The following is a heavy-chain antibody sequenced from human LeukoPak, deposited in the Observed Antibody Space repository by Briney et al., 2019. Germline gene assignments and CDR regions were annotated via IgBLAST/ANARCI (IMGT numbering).Heavy chain of an antibody. V-gene: IGHV1-8*03. CDR3: ARGTESGLGESSVGY. J-gene: IGHJ4*02. CDR1: GYTFSSYD. D-gene: IGHD3-16*01. CDR2: MNPNSGNT. Sequence: GASVKVSCKASGYTFSSYDINWVRQATGQGLEWMGWMNPNSGNTGYAQKFQGRVTITRNTSISTAYMELSSLRSEDTAVYYCARGTESGLGESSVGYWGQGTLVTVSS.